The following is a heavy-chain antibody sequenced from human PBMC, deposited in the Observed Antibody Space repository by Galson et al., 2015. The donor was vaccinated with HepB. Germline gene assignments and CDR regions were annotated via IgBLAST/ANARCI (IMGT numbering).Heavy chain of an antibody. CDR2: IDPSDSYT. D-gene: IGHD2-2*02. CDR3: ARHADCRSTSCYMSYYYNYMDV. V-gene: IGHV5-10-1*01. CDR1: GYRFTDYW. J-gene: IGHJ6*03. Sequence: QSGAEVKKPGESLRISCQGSGYRFTDYWITWVRQMPGKGLEWMGRIDPSDSYTNYSPSFQGHVTISADKSISIVYLEWGSLKASDTAIYYCARHADCRSTSCYMSYYYNYMDVWGEGATVTVSS.